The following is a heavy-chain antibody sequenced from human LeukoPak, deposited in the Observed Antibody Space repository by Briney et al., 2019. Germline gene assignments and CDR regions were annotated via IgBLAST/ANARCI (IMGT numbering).Heavy chain of an antibody. D-gene: IGHD6-6*01. CDR3: ARDIYSSSSGNWCDP. V-gene: IGHV4-59*01. CDR1: GGSISSYY. CDR2: IYYSGST. J-gene: IGHJ5*02. Sequence: PSETLSLTCTVSGGSISSYYWSWIRQPPGKGLEWIGYIYYSGSTNYNPSLKSRVTISVDTSKNQFSLKLSSVTAADTAVYYCARDIYSSSSGNWCDPWGQGTLVTVSS.